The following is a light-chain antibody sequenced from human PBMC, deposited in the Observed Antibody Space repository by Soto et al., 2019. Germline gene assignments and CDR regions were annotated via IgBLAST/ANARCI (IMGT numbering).Light chain of an antibody. CDR2: DVS. CDR1: SSDVGDYDF. J-gene: IGLJ1*01. V-gene: IGLV2-14*03. Sequence: QSALTQPASVSGSPGQSITISCTGTSSDVGDYDFVSWYQQHPGKAPKLVIYDVSNRPSGVSNRFSASKSGNTASLTISGLQAEDEADYYCSSYTRGSTYVFGSGTKLTVL. CDR3: SSYTRGSTYV.